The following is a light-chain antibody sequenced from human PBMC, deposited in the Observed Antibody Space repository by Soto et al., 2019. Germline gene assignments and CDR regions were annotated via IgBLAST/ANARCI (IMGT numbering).Light chain of an antibody. Sequence: EIVLTQFPGTLSLSPGERATLSCRASQSIRSSHLAWYQQKPGQAPRVLIYATSSRATGIPDRFSGSGSGTDFTLTISRLEPEDFAVYYCQQYDSSPLTFGGGTKVDIK. CDR3: QQYDSSPLT. CDR2: ATS. J-gene: IGKJ4*01. CDR1: QSIRSSH. V-gene: IGKV3-20*01.